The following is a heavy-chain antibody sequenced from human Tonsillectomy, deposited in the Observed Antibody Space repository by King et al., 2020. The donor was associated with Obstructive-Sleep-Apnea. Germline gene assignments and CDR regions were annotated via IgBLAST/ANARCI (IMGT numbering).Heavy chain of an antibody. CDR2: IYWDDDK. CDR3: AHRSIAAAGGYYFDY. D-gene: IGHD6-13*01. J-gene: IGHJ4*02. Sequence: ITLKESGPTLVKPTQTLTLTCTFSGFSLTTGGVAVAWIRQPPGKALEWLALIYWDDDKRYRPSLKSRLTITRDTSKKQVVLTMTDMDPLDTATYFCAHRSIAAAGGYYFDYWGQGTLVTVSS. V-gene: IGHV2-5*02. CDR1: GFSLTTGGVA.